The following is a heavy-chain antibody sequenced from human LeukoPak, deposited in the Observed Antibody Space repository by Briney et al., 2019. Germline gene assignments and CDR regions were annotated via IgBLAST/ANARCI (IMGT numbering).Heavy chain of an antibody. Sequence: ASVKASCKASGGTFSSYAISWVRQAPGQGLEWMGGIIPIFGTANYAQKFQGRVTITADESTSTAYMELSSLRSEDTAVYYCARAVSMIVDDAFDIWGQGTMVTVSS. J-gene: IGHJ3*02. V-gene: IGHV1-69*01. D-gene: IGHD3-22*01. CDR2: IIPIFGTA. CDR1: GGTFSSYA. CDR3: ARAVSMIVDDAFDI.